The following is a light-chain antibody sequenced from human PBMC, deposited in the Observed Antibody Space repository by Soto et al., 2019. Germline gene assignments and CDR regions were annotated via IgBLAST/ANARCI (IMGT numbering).Light chain of an antibody. CDR1: SSDVGGYNY. CDR3: CSYTSSTTWV. V-gene: IGLV2-14*03. J-gene: IGLJ3*02. Sequence: QSALTQPASVSGSPGQSITISCTGTSSDVGGYNYVSWYQQHPGKAPKLMLYDVGSRPSGVSNRFSGSKSGNTASLTISGLQAEDEAYYYCCSYTSSTTWVFGGGTKLTVL. CDR2: DVG.